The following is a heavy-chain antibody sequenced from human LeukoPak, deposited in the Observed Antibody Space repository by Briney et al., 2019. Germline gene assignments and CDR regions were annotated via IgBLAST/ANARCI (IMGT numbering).Heavy chain of an antibody. J-gene: IGHJ4*02. Sequence: GGSLRLSCAASGFTFSSYGMHWVRQAPGKGLEWVAVVSYDGSSKYYADSVKGRFTISRDHSENTLDLQMNSLRVEDTAVYYCVKSVISAGQFDYWGQGTLVTVSS. CDR2: VSYDGSSK. CDR3: VKSVISAGQFDY. CDR1: GFTFSSYG. V-gene: IGHV3-30*18. D-gene: IGHD6-13*01.